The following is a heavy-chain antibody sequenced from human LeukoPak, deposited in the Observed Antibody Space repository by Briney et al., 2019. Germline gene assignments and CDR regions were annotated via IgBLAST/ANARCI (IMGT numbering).Heavy chain of an antibody. J-gene: IGHJ4*02. CDR1: GFTFDDYA. D-gene: IGHD6-25*01. V-gene: IGHV3-9*01. CDR3: ARGRKSSIAATFDY. CDR2: ISWNSGSI. Sequence: GGSLRLSCAASGFTFDDYAMHWVRQAPGKGLEWVSGISWNSGSIGYADSVKGRFTISRDNAKNSLYLQMNSLRAEDTAVYYCARGRKSSIAATFDYWGQGTLVTVSS.